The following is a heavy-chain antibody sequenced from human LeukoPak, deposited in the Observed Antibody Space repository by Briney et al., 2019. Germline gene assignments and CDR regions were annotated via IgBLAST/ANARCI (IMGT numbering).Heavy chain of an antibody. CDR3: ARYSLSREDFQD. CDR1: GGSITYYY. V-gene: IGHV4-59*07. Sequence: SDTLSLTCTVSGGSITYYYLSWLRQPPGKGLEWIGNIYYNGSTKYNTSLKSRVTISVDTSRNQFSLRLNFMTAADTAVYFCARYSLSREDFQDWGQGTLVTVSS. D-gene: IGHD6-13*01. J-gene: IGHJ1*01. CDR2: IYYNGST.